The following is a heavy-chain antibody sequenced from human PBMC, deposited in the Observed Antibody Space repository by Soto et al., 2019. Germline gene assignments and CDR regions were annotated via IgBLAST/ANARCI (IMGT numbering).Heavy chain of an antibody. CDR2: ISSSSSTI. D-gene: IGHD3-10*01. CDR1: GFTFSSYS. J-gene: IGHJ4*02. CDR3: ARVRWFGELWGYYYDY. Sequence: EVQLVESGGGLVHPGGSLSHTCAASGFTFSSYSMNWVRQAPGKGLEWVSYISSSSSTIYYADSVKGRFTISRDNAKNSLYLQMNSLGDEDTAVYYCARVRWFGELWGYYYDYWGQGTLVTVSS. V-gene: IGHV3-48*02.